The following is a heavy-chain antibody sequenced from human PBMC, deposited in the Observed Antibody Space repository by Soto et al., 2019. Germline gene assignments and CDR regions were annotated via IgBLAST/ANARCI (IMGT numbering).Heavy chain of an antibody. D-gene: IGHD6-19*01. CDR1: GFSSSSCA. V-gene: IGHV3-30-3*01. J-gene: IGHJ4*02. Sequence: GGSLRLSCAASGFSSSSCAMHWVRQAPGKGLEWVAVISHDGSNKYYADSVKGRFTISRDNSINTLYLQMNSLRAEDTAVYYCARVSIAVAGIAYYFDYWGQGTLVTVSS. CDR3: ARVSIAVAGIAYYFDY. CDR2: ISHDGSNK.